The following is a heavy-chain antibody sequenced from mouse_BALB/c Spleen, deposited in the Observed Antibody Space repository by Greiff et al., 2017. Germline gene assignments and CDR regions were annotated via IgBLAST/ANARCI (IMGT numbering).Heavy chain of an antibody. J-gene: IGHJ3*01. CDR3: ARVGDYGFAY. V-gene: IGHV3-6*02. CDR1: GYSITSGYY. Sequence: VQLQQSGPGLVKPSQSLSLTCSVTGYSITSGYYWNWIRQFPGNKLEWMGYISYDGSNNYNPSLKNRISITRDTSKNQFFLKLNSVTTEDTATYYCARVGDYGFAYWGQGTLVTVSA. D-gene: IGHD2-4*01. CDR2: ISYDGSN.